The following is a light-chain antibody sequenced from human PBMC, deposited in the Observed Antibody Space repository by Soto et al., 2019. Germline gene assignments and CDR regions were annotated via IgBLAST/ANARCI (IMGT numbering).Light chain of an antibody. V-gene: IGLV2-14*03. Sequence: QSALTQPASVSGSPGQSITISCTGTSSDVGGYDHVSWYQQHPGKAPKLIIYDVTVRPSGISPRFSGSKSDNTASLAVSGLQPEEEADYSCSSYTNKDTLLFGGGTKLTVL. J-gene: IGLJ3*02. CDR3: SSYTNKDTLL. CDR2: DVT. CDR1: SSDVGGYDH.